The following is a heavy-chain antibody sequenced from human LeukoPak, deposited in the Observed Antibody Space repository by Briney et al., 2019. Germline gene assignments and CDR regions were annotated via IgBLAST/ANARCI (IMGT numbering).Heavy chain of an antibody. V-gene: IGHV3-7*04. CDR1: GFSFSSSW. J-gene: IGHJ4*02. CDR3: ATDLQSFDY. Sequence: GGSLRLSCTASGFSFSSSWMSWVRQAPGKGLEWVANIKQDGSEKYYVDSVKGRFTISRDNANNSLYLQMNTLRAEDTAVYYCATDLQSFDYWGQGTLVTVSS. CDR2: IKQDGSEK.